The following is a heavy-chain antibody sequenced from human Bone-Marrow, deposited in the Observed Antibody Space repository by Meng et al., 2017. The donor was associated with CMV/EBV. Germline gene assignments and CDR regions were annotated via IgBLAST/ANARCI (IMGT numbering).Heavy chain of an antibody. CDR2: INSDGSST. CDR3: ARERGGSPEDNWFDP. V-gene: IGHV3-74*01. CDR1: AFTFSSYW. D-gene: IGHD3-16*01. J-gene: IGHJ5*02. Sequence: GGSLRLSCTASAFTFSSYWMHWVRQAPGKGLVWVSRINSDGSSTSYADSVKGRFTISRDNAKNTLYLQMNSLRAEDTAVYYCARERGGSPEDNWFDPWGQGTLVTVSS.